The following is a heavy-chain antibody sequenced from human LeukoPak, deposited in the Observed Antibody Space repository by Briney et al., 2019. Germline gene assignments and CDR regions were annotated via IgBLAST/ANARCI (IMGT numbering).Heavy chain of an antibody. D-gene: IGHD3-10*01. CDR2: IYYSGST. V-gene: IGHV4-59*01. CDR3: ASEFGVDYCSGSYDY. J-gene: IGHJ4*02. CDR1: GGSISSYY. Sequence: SETLSLTCTVSGGSISSYYWSWIRQPPGKGLEWIGYIYYSGSTNYNPSLKSRVTISVDTSKNQFSLKLSSVTAADTAVYYCASEFGVDYCSGSYDYWGQRTLVTVSS.